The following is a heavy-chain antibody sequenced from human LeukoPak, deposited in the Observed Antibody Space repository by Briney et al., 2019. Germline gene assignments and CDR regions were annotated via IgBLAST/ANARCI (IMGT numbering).Heavy chain of an antibody. CDR3: ASLYGDYGFSDSYYYGLDV. CDR1: GGSISSGDYH. J-gene: IGHJ6*02. CDR2: IHFSGST. D-gene: IGHD4-17*01. V-gene: IGHV4-30-4*01. Sequence: SQTLSLTCTVSGGSISSGDYHWTWIRQPPGKDLEWIGYIHFSGSTYSNPSLKSRVSMSADTSKNQFSLKLSSVTAADTAVYYCASLYGDYGFSDSYYYGLDVWGQGTTVTVSS.